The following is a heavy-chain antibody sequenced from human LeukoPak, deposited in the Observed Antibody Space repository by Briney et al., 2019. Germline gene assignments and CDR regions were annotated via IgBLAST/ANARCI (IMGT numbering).Heavy chain of an antibody. CDR3: ARRLTMVRGVLGGPFDY. CDR2: IYPGDSDT. D-gene: IGHD3-10*01. J-gene: IGHJ4*02. V-gene: IGHV5-51*01. CDR1: GYSFTSYW. Sequence: GESLKIPCKGSGYSFTSYWIGWVRQMPGKGLEWMGIIYPGDSDTRYSPSFQGQVTISADKSISTAYLQWSSLKASDTAMYYCARRLTMVRGVLGGPFDYWGQGTLVTVSS.